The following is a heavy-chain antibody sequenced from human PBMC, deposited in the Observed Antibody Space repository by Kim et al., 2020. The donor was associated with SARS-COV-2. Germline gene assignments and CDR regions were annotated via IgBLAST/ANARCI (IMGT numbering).Heavy chain of an antibody. J-gene: IGHJ4*02. CDR1: GFTFSNYA. CDR2: LSCSDSGA. Sequence: GGSLRLSCAASGFTFSNYAMSWVRQAPGKGLECVSTLSCSDSGAYYADSVKGRFTISRDNSKNTLYLEVKSLTAEDTAVYYCAKSGHHSGTHNRSDYWGQETLVTVSS. D-gene: IGHD1-26*01. V-gene: IGHV3-23*01. CDR3: AKSGHHSGTHNRSDY.